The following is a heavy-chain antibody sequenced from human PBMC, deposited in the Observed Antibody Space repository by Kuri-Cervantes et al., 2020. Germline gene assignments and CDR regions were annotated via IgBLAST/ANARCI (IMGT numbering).Heavy chain of an antibody. V-gene: IGHV3-15*01. CDR1: GFTFSNAW. Sequence: GESLKISCVASGFTFSNAWMSWVRQAPGKGLEWVGRIKSKADGGTIDYATPVKGRVIISRDESKNTLYLQMNNLKTEDTAVYFCATYLAYYFDYWGQGTLVTVSS. J-gene: IGHJ4*02. CDR2: IKSKADGGTI. CDR3: ATYLAYYFDY. D-gene: IGHD2-21*01.